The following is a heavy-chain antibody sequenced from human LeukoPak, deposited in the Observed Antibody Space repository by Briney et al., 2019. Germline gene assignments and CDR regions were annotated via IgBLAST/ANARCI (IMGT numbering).Heavy chain of an antibody. CDR1: GYSFPSYW. V-gene: IGHV5-51*01. CDR3: ARESRSAFDI. J-gene: IGHJ3*02. CDR2: MYPGDSDT. Sequence: GESLQISCQGSGYSFPSYWIAWVRQMPGKGLEWMGIMYPGDSDTRYSPSFQGQVTISADKSISTAYLQWSSLKASDTAMYYCARESRSAFDIWGQGTMVTVSS.